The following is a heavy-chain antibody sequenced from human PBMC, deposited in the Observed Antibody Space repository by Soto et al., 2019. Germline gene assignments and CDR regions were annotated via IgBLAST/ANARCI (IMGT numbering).Heavy chain of an antibody. D-gene: IGHD5-12*01. CDR1: GYSFTNND. V-gene: IGHV1-8*01. J-gene: IGHJ5*02. CDR3: ARRATICSLNWFDP. CDR2: MNPGSGDT. Sequence: APVKVSCKASGYSFTNNDVSWVRQATGQGLEWMGWMNPGSGDTGYAQKFQGRVTMTRDISIATAYMELSSLRSDGTAIYYCARRATICSLNWFDPWGQGTLVTVSS.